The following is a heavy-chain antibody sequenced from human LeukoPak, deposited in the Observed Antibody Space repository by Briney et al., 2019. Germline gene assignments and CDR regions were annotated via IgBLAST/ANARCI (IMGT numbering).Heavy chain of an antibody. D-gene: IGHD3-10*01. CDR1: GGSFSGYY. CDR3: AGRLLLWFGELLWFDP. CDR2: INHSGST. Sequence: KPSETLSLTCAVYGGSFSGYYWSWIRQPPGKGLEWIGEINHSGSTNYNPSLKSRVTISVDTSKNQFSLKLSSVTAADTAVYYCAGRLLLWFGELLWFDPWGQGTLVTVSS. V-gene: IGHV4-34*01. J-gene: IGHJ5*02.